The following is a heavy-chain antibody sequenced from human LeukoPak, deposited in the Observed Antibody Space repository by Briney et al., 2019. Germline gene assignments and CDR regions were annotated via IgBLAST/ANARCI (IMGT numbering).Heavy chain of an antibody. Sequence: PGGSLRLSCAASGFTFSTYSMNWVRQVPGKGLEWVSSLSSSSSSISYSDSVKGRFTISRDNAKNSVYLQMNSLRAEDTAVYFCARDRVLVDYWGQGTLVTVSS. V-gene: IGHV3-21*01. CDR3: ARDRVLVDY. CDR2: LSSSSSSI. D-gene: IGHD3-3*02. CDR1: GFTFSTYS. J-gene: IGHJ4*02.